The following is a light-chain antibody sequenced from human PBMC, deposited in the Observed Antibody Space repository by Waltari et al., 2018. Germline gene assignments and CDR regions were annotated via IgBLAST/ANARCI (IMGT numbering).Light chain of an antibody. CDR1: SGHSSNV. Sequence: QLVVTQSPSASASLGASVKLTCTLSSGHSSNVIPLLQQQPEKGPRYLMKVNSDGSHSRGDEIPDRFSGSSSGAERYLTISSLQAEDEADYYCQTGGHGTWVFGGGTKLTVL. CDR2: VNSDGSH. J-gene: IGLJ3*02. CDR3: QTGGHGTWV. V-gene: IGLV4-69*01.